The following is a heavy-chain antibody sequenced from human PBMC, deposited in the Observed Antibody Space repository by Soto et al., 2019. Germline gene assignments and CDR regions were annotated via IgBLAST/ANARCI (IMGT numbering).Heavy chain of an antibody. CDR1: GASISGYY. D-gene: IGHD1-1*01. Sequence: SETLSLTCTVSGASISGYYWSWIRKSAGKGLEWIGRIYATGTTDYNPSLKSRAMMSVDTSKKQFSLRLRSVTAADTAVYYCVRDGTKTLRDWFDPWGQGISVTVSS. CDR3: VRDGTKTLRDWFDP. CDR2: IYATGTT. J-gene: IGHJ5*02. V-gene: IGHV4-4*07.